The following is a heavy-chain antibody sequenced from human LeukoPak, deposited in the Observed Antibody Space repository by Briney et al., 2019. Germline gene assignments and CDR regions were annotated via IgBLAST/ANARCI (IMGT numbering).Heavy chain of an antibody. Sequence: SETLSLTCTVSGGSIGSYYWSWIRQPPGKGLEWIGYIYYSGSTNYNPSLKSRVTISVDTSKNQFSLKLSSVTAADTAVYYCARQSEAFDIWGQGTMVTVSS. CDR1: GGSIGSYY. J-gene: IGHJ3*02. CDR3: ARQSEAFDI. CDR2: IYYSGST. V-gene: IGHV4-59*08.